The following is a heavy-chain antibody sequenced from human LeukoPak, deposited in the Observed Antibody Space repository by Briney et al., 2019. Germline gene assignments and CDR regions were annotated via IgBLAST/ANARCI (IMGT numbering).Heavy chain of an antibody. J-gene: IGHJ4*02. CDR3: ARVLTAYYFDY. V-gene: IGHV4-59*01. CDR1: GGSISSYY. Sequence: SETLSLTCTVSGGSISSYYWSWIRQPPGKGLEWIGYIDYSGSTNYNPSLKSRVTISVDTSKNQFSLNLRSVTAADTAVYYCARVLTAYYFDYWGQGTLVTVSS. CDR2: IDYSGST.